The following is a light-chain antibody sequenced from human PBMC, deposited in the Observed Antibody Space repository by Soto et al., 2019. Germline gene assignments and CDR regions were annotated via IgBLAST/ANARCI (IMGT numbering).Light chain of an antibody. CDR1: SSDVGTYNF. CDR2: EVS. CDR3: SSYSSTSTPGV. J-gene: IGLJ3*02. Sequence: QSALTQPASVSGSPGQSITISCTGTSSDVGTYNFVSWYQQHPGKAPTLMIYEVSSRPSGVSNRFSGSKSGKTSSLTISGLQAEDEAEYYCSSYSSTSTPGVFGGGTKLTV. V-gene: IGLV2-14*01.